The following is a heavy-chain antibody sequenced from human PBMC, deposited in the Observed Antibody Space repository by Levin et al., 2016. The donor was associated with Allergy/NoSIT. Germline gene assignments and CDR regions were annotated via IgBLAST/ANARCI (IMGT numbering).Heavy chain of an antibody. Sequence: GESLKISCKGSGYNFVSYWIGWVRQMPGKGLEWIGIIDPGDSDTRYSPSFKGQVTISVDDSITTAFLQWSSLKASDTAMYYCANYPDFGETRGAFDLWGQGTKVTVSS. V-gene: IGHV5-51*01. CDR1: GYNFVSYW. D-gene: IGHD4-17*01. CDR3: ANYPDFGETRGAFDL. J-gene: IGHJ3*01. CDR2: IDPGDSDT.